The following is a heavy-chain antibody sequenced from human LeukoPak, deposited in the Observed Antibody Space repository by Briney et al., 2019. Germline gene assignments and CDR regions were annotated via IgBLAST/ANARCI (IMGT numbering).Heavy chain of an antibody. J-gene: IGHJ4*02. D-gene: IGHD2-2*01. V-gene: IGHV4-59*01. Sequence: SKTLSLTCSVSGDSMSNFYWSWIRQPPGKGLEWIGYIDNSGSTSYNPSLKSRVTISIDTSKNQFSLRLSSVAAADTAVYFCARGLFSTRRESDYWGQGTLVTVSS. CDR3: ARGLFSTRRESDY. CDR2: IDNSGST. CDR1: GDSMSNFY.